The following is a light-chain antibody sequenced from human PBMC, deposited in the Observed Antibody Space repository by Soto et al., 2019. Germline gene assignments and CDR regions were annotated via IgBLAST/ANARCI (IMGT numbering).Light chain of an antibody. CDR3: QQYNDIWPT. Sequence: EIVTTQYPDTLYVSPGEAVTLPCRASQSVRTNLAWYQHKPGQSPRLLIYGASNRATGFPARFSGSGSGTEFTLTISSLQSEDFAVYYCQQYNDIWPTFGQGTKVDIK. J-gene: IGKJ1*01. V-gene: IGKV3-15*01. CDR1: QSVRTN. CDR2: GAS.